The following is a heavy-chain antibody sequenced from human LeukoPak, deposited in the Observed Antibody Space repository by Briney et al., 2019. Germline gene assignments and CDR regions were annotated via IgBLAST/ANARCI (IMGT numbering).Heavy chain of an antibody. CDR2: IYYTGST. V-gene: IGHV4-59*08. Sequence: SETLSLTCTVSGGSISSHYWSWIRQPPGKGLEWLGYIYYTGSTNYNPSFKSRVTISLDTSKTQFSLKLTSVTAADTAVYYWARQSGGGSYYYFDYWGQGTLVTVSS. D-gene: IGHD1-26*01. CDR1: GGSISSHY. J-gene: IGHJ4*02. CDR3: ARQSGGGSYYYFDY.